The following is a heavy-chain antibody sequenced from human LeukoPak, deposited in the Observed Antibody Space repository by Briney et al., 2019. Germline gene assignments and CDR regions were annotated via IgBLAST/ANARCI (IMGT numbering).Heavy chain of an antibody. CDR1: GDSISNKIYY. Sequence: SETLSLTCTVSGDSISNKIYYWGWIRQPPGKGLEWIGSLSSSGSVYYSPSLKRRVTVSIDTSRSQFSLRLTSVIAADTAVYYCARHAVVDAYPRYFQHWGQGTLITVSS. D-gene: IGHD5-12*01. CDR3: ARHAVVDAYPRYFQH. J-gene: IGHJ1*01. V-gene: IGHV4-39*01. CDR2: LSSSGSV.